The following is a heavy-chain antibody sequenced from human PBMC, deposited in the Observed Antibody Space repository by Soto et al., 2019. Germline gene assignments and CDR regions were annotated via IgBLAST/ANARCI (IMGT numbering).Heavy chain of an antibody. CDR2: ISYDGSNK. Sequence: GGSLRLSCAASGFTFSSYAMHWVRQAPGKGLEWVAVISYDGSNKYYADSVKGRFTISRDNSKNTLYLQMNSLRAEDTAVYYCARAWLVLGNMDVWGQGTTVTVSS. CDR1: GFTFSSYA. D-gene: IGHD6-19*01. V-gene: IGHV3-30-3*01. CDR3: ARAWLVLGNMDV. J-gene: IGHJ6*02.